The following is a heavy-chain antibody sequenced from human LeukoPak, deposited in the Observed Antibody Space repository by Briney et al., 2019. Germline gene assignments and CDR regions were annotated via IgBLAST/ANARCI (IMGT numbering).Heavy chain of an antibody. Sequence: GGSLRLSCAASGFTFTTNWMTWVRQAPGKGLEWVANINQDGSERYYVDSVKGRFTISRDNSKNTLYLQMNSLRAEDTAVYYCAKDGSGSYFREVNWFDPWGQGTLVTVSS. CDR1: GFTFTTNW. CDR2: INQDGSER. CDR3: AKDGSGSYFREVNWFDP. D-gene: IGHD1-26*01. J-gene: IGHJ5*02. V-gene: IGHV3-7*05.